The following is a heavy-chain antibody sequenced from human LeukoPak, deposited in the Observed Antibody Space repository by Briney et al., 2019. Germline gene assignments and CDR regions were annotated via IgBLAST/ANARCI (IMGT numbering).Heavy chain of an antibody. CDR1: GGSFSGYY. V-gene: IGHV4-34*01. J-gene: IGHJ4*02. Sequence: PSETLSLPCAVYGGSFSGYYWSWIRQPPGKGLEWIGEINHSGSTNYNPSLKSRVTISVDTSKNQFSLKLSSVTAADTAVYYCARGRGRHIVVVTALRPSNYFDYWGQGTLVTVSS. D-gene: IGHD2-21*02. CDR2: INHSGST. CDR3: ARGRGRHIVVVTALRPSNYFDY.